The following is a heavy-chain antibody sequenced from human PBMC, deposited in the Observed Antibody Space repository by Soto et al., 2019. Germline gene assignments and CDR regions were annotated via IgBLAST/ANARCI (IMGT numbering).Heavy chain of an antibody. Sequence: GSLRLSCAASGFTFSSYGMHWVRQAPGKGLEWVAIIWYDGTNKYYADSVKGRFTISRDNFKNTLYLQMNSLRAEDTAVYYCARDQGGDTAALDFWGQGALVTVSS. D-gene: IGHD5-18*01. J-gene: IGHJ4*02. CDR3: ARDQGGDTAALDF. CDR2: IWYDGTNK. CDR1: GFTFSSYG. V-gene: IGHV3-33*01.